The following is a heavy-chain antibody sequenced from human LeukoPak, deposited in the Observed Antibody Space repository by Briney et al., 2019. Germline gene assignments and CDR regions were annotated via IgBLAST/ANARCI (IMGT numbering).Heavy chain of an antibody. V-gene: IGHV3-23*01. CDR3: AKDEGNYYDSSGYCFDY. CDR1: GFTFSSYA. CDR2: ISGSGGST. J-gene: IGHJ4*02. Sequence: GGSLRLSCAASGFTFSSYAMSWVRQAPGKGLEWVSAISGSGGSTYYADSVKGRFTISRDNSKNTLYLQMNSLRAEDTAVYYCAKDEGNYYDSSGYCFDYWGQGTLVTVSS. D-gene: IGHD3-22*01.